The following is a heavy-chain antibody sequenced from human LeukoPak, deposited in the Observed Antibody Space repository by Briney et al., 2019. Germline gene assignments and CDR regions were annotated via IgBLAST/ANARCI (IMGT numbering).Heavy chain of an antibody. J-gene: IGHJ3*01. CDR2: ISASGSRT. CDR3: ARDQSPHYYDSSGYGAFNL. Sequence: GGSLRLSCAATGFTFNHYGMHWVRQAPGKGLEWVSGISASGSRTYYGKSVKGRFTISRDNSKNTLFLQMNNLRGDDTARYFCARDQSPHYYDSSGYGAFNLWGQGTMVTVSS. CDR1: GFTFNHYG. D-gene: IGHD3-22*01. V-gene: IGHV3-23*01.